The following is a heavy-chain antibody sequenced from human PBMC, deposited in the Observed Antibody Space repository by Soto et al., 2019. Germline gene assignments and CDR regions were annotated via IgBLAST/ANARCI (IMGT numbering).Heavy chain of an antibody. J-gene: IGHJ4*02. Sequence: TISCRGSEESCTSYWIGRLRKMPGKGLEWMGIIYPGDSDTRYSPSFQGQVTISADKSISTAYLQWSSLKASDTAMYYCARHPAAAAGDHYFDYWGQGTLVTVSS. CDR2: IYPGDSDT. CDR3: ARHPAAAAGDHYFDY. CDR1: EESCTSYW. D-gene: IGHD6-13*01. V-gene: IGHV5-51*01.